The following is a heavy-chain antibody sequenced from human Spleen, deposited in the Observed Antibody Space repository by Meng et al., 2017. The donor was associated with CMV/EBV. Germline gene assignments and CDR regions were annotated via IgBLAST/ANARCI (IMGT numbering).Heavy chain of an antibody. Sequence: ASVKVSCKASGYTFTSYGISWVRQAPGQGLEWMGWISAYNGNTHYAQKLQGRVTMTTDTSTTTAYMDLRSLRSDDTAVYYCARAGAGIAAAGQGTQVIDPWGQGTLVTVSS. J-gene: IGHJ5*02. V-gene: IGHV1-18*01. D-gene: IGHD6-13*01. CDR2: ISAYNGNT. CDR3: ARAGAGIAAAGQGTQVIDP. CDR1: GYTFTSYG.